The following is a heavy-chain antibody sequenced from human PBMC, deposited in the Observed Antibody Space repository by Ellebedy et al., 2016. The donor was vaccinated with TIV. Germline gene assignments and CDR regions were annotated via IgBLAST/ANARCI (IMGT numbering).Heavy chain of an antibody. CDR2: IFDRRTT. D-gene: IGHD5-18*01. V-gene: IGHV4-59*01. CDR1: GGSMTSYY. Sequence: GSLRLSCSVSGGSMTSYYWSWIRQPPWKGLEWIGNIFDRRTTNYNPSLRGRVTISVDTTKNQVSLKLSSVTAADTAKYFCARALRSYGYGGYYYYALDVWGQGTTVTVSS. J-gene: IGHJ6*02. CDR3: ARALRSYGYGGYYYYALDV.